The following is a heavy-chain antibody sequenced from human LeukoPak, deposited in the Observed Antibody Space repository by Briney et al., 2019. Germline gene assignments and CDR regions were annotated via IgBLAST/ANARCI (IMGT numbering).Heavy chain of an antibody. V-gene: IGHV3-53*01. Sequence: GGSLRLSCAPSGLTVSSNYMSWVRPAPGKGLECVSGIYGNNSTYYADSVKGRFTISRDNSKNTLYLQMNSLRAEDTAVYYCARESVTAAGTVGYWGQGTLVTVSS. J-gene: IGHJ4*02. D-gene: IGHD6-13*01. CDR3: ARESVTAAGTVGY. CDR2: IYGNNST. CDR1: GLTVSSNY.